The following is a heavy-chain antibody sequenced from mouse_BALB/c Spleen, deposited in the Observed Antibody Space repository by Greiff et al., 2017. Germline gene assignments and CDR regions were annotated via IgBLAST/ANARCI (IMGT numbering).Heavy chain of an antibody. Sequence: EVKLVESGPGLVKPSQSLSLTCTVTGYSITSDYAWNWIRQFPGNKLEWMGYISYSGSTSYNPSLKSRISITRDTSKNQFFLQLNSVTTEDTATYYCARSLYYDYFDYWGQGTTLTVSS. CDR3: ARSLYYDYFDY. CDR2: ISYSGST. J-gene: IGHJ2*01. CDR1: GYSITSDYA. D-gene: IGHD2-4*01. V-gene: IGHV3-2*02.